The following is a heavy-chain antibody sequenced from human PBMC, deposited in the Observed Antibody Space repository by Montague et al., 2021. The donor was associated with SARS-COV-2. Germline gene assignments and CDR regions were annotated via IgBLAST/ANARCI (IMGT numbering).Heavy chain of an antibody. CDR2: IYYRGTT. D-gene: IGHD2-21*02. J-gene: IGHJ5*02. CDR1: GGSIDSYY. CDR3: ARELQYNGFDP. V-gene: IGHV4-59*01. Sequence: SETLSLTCTVSGGSIDSYYWSWLRQPPGKGLEWIVYIYYRGTTNYNPSLESRVTMSVDTSKNQFSLNLSSVTAADTAMYYCARELQYNGFDPWGQGTLVTVSS.